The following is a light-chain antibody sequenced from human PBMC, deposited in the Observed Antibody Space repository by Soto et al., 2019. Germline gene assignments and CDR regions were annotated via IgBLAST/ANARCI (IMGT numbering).Light chain of an antibody. V-gene: IGLV2-14*03. CDR3: SSHSSSSTLVV. CDR2: DVN. Sequence: QSALTQPASMSGSPGQSITISCTGTSSDVGGYNYVSWYRQHPGKAPKLMIYDVNNRPSGVPNRFSGSKSGNTASLTISGLQAEDEADYYCSSHSSSSTLVVFGGGTKLTVL. J-gene: IGLJ2*01. CDR1: SSDVGGYNY.